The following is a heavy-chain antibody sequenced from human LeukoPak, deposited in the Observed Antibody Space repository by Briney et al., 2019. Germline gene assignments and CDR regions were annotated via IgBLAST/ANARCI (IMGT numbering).Heavy chain of an antibody. Sequence: GGSLRLSCAASGFTFSDYYMSWIRQAPGKGLEWVSYVSSSGSTIYYADSVKGRFTISRDNAKNSLYLQMNSLRAEDTAVYYCAKGDYYDSSENDYWGQGTLVTVSS. CDR1: GFTFSDYY. J-gene: IGHJ4*02. CDR3: AKGDYYDSSENDY. V-gene: IGHV3-11*01. D-gene: IGHD3-22*01. CDR2: VSSSGSTI.